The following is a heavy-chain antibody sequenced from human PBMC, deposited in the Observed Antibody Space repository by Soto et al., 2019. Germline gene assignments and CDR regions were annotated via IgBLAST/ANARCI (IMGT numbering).Heavy chain of an antibody. V-gene: IGHV3-30*18. CDR2: ISYDGSNK. CDR1: GFTFSSYG. D-gene: IGHD4-4*01. CDR3: AKEGVGYSYSNYGRQIDY. Sequence: GGSLRLSCAASGFTFSSYGMHWVRQAPGKGLEWVAVISYDGSNKYYADSVKGRFTISRDNSKNTLYLQMNSLRAEDTAVYYCAKEGVGYSYSNYGRQIDYCGQGTLVTVSS. J-gene: IGHJ4*02.